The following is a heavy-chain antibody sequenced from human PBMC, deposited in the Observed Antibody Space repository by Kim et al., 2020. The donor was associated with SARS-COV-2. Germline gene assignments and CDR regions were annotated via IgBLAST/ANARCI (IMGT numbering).Heavy chain of an antibody. V-gene: IGHV3-11*06. D-gene: IGHD6-13*01. CDR3: ERDTTTAAADNYYYYGMDV. CDR2: ISSSSTYT. Sequence: GGSLRLSCVASGFTFSDYFMSWIRQAPGKGLEWVSYISSSSTYTNYADSVKGRFTISRDNAKNSLYLQMNSLRAEDTAVYYCERDTTTAAADNYYYYGMDVWGQGTTVTVSS. CDR1: GFTFSDYF. J-gene: IGHJ6*02.